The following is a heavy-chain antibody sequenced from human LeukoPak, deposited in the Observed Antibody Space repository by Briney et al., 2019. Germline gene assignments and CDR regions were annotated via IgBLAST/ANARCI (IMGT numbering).Heavy chain of an antibody. Sequence: SVKVSCKASGGTFSSYAISWVRQAPGQGLEWMGGIIPIFGTANYAQKFQGRVTITTDESTSTAYMELSSLRSEDTAVNYCARARIAAAGKDLRYYYYMDVWGKGTTVTVSS. CDR1: GGTFSSYA. J-gene: IGHJ6*03. CDR3: ARARIAAAGKDLRYYYYMDV. CDR2: IIPIFGTA. D-gene: IGHD6-13*01. V-gene: IGHV1-69*05.